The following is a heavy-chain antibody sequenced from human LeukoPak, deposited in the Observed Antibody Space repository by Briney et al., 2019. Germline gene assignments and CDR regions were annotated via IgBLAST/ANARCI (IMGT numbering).Heavy chain of an antibody. V-gene: IGHV5-51*01. CDR2: IDPGDSDT. Sequence: GESLKISCKGSGYSFTNFWIAWVRQMPGKGLEWMGIIDPGDSDTRYSPSFQGQVSMSADKSISTAYVQWRSLKASDTAMYYCARLVGYSSGWYGDFWGQGTLVIVSS. CDR3: ARLVGYSSGWYGDF. J-gene: IGHJ4*02. CDR1: GYSFTNFW. D-gene: IGHD6-19*01.